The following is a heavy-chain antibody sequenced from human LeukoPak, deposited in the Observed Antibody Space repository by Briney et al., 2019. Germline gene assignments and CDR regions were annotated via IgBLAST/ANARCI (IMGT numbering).Heavy chain of an antibody. CDR1: GGSMNTSIYY. CDR2: IYYRGST. CDR3: ARHEYYFDY. J-gene: IGHJ4*02. V-gene: IGHV4-39*01. Sequence: PSETLSPTCTVSGGSMNTSIYYWGWIRQPPGKGLEWIGSIYYRGSTYYNPSLKSRVTISVDTSKKQFSLKLSSVTAADTAVYYCARHEYYFDYWGQGTLVTVSS.